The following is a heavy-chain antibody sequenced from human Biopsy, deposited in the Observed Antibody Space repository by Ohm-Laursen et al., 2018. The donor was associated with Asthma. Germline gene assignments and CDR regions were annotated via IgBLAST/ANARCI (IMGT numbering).Heavy chain of an antibody. CDR2: IHHSGTS. D-gene: IGHD6-19*01. J-gene: IGHJ5*02. Sequence: TLSLTCTVSGDSIISGGCCWNWIRQHPGKGLEWIGYIHHSGTSYFNPSLKGGVTISVDTSKNQFSLKLSSVTAADTAVYYCARASVAASSNWFDPWGQGTLVTVSS. CDR3: ARASVAASSNWFDP. CDR1: GDSIISGGCC. V-gene: IGHV4-30-4*08.